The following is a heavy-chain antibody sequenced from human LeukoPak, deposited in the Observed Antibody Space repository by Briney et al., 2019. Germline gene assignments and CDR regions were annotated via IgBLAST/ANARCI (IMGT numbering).Heavy chain of an antibody. CDR1: GFAFSDYW. D-gene: IGHD3-9*01. Sequence: GGSLRLSCAASGFAFSDYWMSWVRQAPGKGLEWVANIKQDGSEKYYVDSVKGRFTISRDNAKNSLYLQMNSLRAEDTAVYYCARVRYDILTGDDAVDIWGQGTMVTVSS. V-gene: IGHV3-7*04. CDR2: IKQDGSEK. CDR3: ARVRYDILTGDDAVDI. J-gene: IGHJ3*02.